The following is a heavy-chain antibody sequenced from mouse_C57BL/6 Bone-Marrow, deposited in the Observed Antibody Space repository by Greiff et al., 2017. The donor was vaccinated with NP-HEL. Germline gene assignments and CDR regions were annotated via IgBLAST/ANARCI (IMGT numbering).Heavy chain of an antibody. CDR3: ASVDGYSWFAY. CDR1: GFTFSDYG. CDR2: ISGGGSTI. V-gene: IGHV5-17*01. J-gene: IGHJ3*01. Sequence: EVQGVESGGGLVKPGGSLKLSCAASGFTFSDYGMHWVRQAPEKGLEWVANISGGGSTIYYADTVKGRFTISRDNANNTLFLHMTSLRSEATAMYYCASVDGYSWFAYWGQGTLVTVSA. D-gene: IGHD2-3*01.